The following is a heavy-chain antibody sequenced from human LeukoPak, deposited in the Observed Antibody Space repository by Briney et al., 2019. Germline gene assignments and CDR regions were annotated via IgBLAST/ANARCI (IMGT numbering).Heavy chain of an antibody. Sequence: PGGSLRLSCAASGFTFSSYDMTWVRQAPGKGLEWVANIKHDGSEKYYVNSVKGRFTISGEDAKNSLYLQMNSLRGEDTAVYYCARCTRFTDSFDYWGQGVLVTVSS. D-gene: IGHD2-8*01. CDR3: ARCTRFTDSFDY. J-gene: IGHJ4*02. CDR1: GFTFSSYD. V-gene: IGHV3-7*01. CDR2: IKHDGSEK.